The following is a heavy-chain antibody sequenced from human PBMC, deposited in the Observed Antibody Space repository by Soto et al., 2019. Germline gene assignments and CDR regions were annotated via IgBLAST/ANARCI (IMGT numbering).Heavy chain of an antibody. CDR3: AREEPYCSGGSCYSDNFDY. Sequence: QVQLVQSGAEVKKPGSSVKVSCKASGGTFSSYTISWVRQAPGQGLEWMGRIIPILGIANYAQKFQGRVTITADKSTSTAYMELSSLRSEDTAVYYCAREEPYCSGGSCYSDNFDYWGQGTLVTVSS. CDR2: IIPILGIA. D-gene: IGHD2-15*01. V-gene: IGHV1-69*08. CDR1: GGTFSSYT. J-gene: IGHJ4*02.